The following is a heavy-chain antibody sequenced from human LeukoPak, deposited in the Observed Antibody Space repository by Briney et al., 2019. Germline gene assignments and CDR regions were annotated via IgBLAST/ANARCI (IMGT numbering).Heavy chain of an antibody. V-gene: IGHV3-23*01. CDR1: GFTFSSYA. Sequence: PGGSLRLSCAASGFTFSSYAMSWVRQAPGKGLEWVSAISGSGGSTYYADSVKGRFTISRDNSKNTLYLQMNSLRAEDTAVYYCAKPGVKQWLVRIWYMDVWGKGTTVTVPS. J-gene: IGHJ6*03. CDR3: AKPGVKQWLVRIWYMDV. CDR2: ISGSGGST. D-gene: IGHD6-19*01.